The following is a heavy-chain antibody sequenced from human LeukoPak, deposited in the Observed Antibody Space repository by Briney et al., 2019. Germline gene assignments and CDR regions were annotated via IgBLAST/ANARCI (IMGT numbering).Heavy chain of an antibody. CDR3: AREKNFFDY. CDR1: GGSISSYY. Sequence: PSETLSLACTVSGGSISSYYWSWIRQPPGKGLEGIGYIYYSGSTNYNPSLKSRVTISVDTSKNQFSLKLSSVTAADTAVYYCAREKNFFDYWGQGTLVTVSS. D-gene: IGHD3-3*01. CDR2: IYYSGST. J-gene: IGHJ4*02. V-gene: IGHV4-59*01.